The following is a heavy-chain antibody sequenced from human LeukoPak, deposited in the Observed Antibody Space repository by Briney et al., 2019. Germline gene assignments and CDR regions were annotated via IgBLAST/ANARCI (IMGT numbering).Heavy chain of an antibody. CDR3: ARELITMVRGVIRALTFDY. Sequence: GGSLRLSCAASGFTVSSNYMSWVRQAPGKGLEWVSIIYIGGSTYYADSVKGRFTVSRDNSKNTVYLQMNSLRAEDTAVYYCARELITMVRGVIRALTFDYWGQGTLVTVSS. V-gene: IGHV3-53*01. D-gene: IGHD3-10*01. CDR2: IYIGGST. CDR1: GFTVSSNY. J-gene: IGHJ4*02.